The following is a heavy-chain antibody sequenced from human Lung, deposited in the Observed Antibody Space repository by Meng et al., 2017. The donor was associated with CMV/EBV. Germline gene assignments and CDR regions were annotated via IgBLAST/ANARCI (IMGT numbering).Heavy chain of an antibody. D-gene: IGHD5-18*01. V-gene: IGHV3-30*04. Sequence: GESLKISCAASGFTFNSYAMHWVRQAPGKGLEWVALISYDGSNKYYTDSVRGRFTISRDNSKNTLYLRMNNLRPEDTAVYYCAGSPSDIHLWFVFWGQGTLVTVSS. CDR1: GFTFNSYA. CDR2: ISYDGSNK. CDR3: AGSPSDIHLWFVF. J-gene: IGHJ4*02.